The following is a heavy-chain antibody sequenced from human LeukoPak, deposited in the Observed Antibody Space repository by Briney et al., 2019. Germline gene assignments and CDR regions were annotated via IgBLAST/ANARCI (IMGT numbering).Heavy chain of an antibody. Sequence: GGSLRLSCAASGFTVSSNFMTWVRQAPGKGLEWVSAIYSGGSTYYADSVKGRFTISRDNSKNTLYLQMNSLRAEDTAVYYCARDNPNSSGYCWGQGTLVSVSS. J-gene: IGHJ4*02. CDR2: IYSGGST. V-gene: IGHV3-66*01. D-gene: IGHD6-19*01. CDR3: ARDNPNSSGYC. CDR1: GFTVSSNF.